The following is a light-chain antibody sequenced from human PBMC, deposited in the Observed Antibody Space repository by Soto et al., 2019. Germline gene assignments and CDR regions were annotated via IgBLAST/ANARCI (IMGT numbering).Light chain of an antibody. CDR1: AGAVTSGHY. Sequence: VVTQEPSLTVSPGGTVTLTCGFSAGAVTSGHYPYWFQQKPGQAPKTLIYDTSNKHSWTPARFSGSLLGGKAALTLSGAQPEDEADYYCFVAYSGRVIFGGGTKLTVL. J-gene: IGLJ2*01. CDR3: FVAYSGRVI. CDR2: DTS. V-gene: IGLV7-46*01.